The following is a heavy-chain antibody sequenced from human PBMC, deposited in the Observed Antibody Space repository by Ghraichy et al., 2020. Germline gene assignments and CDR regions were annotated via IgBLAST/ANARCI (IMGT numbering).Heavy chain of an antibody. CDR3: ARSRGDYLNDAFDI. CDR2: ISSSSRYI. D-gene: IGHD3-10*01. CDR1: GFSFSTYT. V-gene: IGHV3-21*01. J-gene: IGHJ3*02. Sequence: GGSLRLSCAASGFSFSTYTMNWVRQAPGKGLEWVSSISSSSRYIYYGDSMKGRFTISRDNANNSLYLQMNSLRAEDTAVYYCARSRGDYLNDAFDIWGQGTVVSVSS.